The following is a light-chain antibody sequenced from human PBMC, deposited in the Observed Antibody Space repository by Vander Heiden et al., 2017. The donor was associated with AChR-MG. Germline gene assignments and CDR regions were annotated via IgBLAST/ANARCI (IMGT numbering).Light chain of an antibody. J-gene: IGKJ4*01. CDR2: GAS. V-gene: IGKV3-15*01. CDR3: QQYNNWPPLT. Sequence: EIVMTQSPATLPVSPGERATLSCRASQSVSSNLAWYQQKPGQAPSLLIYGASTRATGIPARFSGTGSGTEFTLTISSLQSEDFAIYYCQQYNNWPPLTFGGGTRVEIK. CDR1: QSVSSN.